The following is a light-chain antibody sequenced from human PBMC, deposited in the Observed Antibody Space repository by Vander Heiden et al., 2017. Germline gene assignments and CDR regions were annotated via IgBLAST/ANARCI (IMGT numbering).Light chain of an antibody. CDR3: QQLKSYPLT. J-gene: IGKJ4*01. V-gene: IGKV1-9*01. CDR1: HAISSD. CDR2: DSS. Sequence: IQLTQSPSSLFAPVGDRVTFTCRASHAISSDLAWYQQKPGKAPKLLIYDSSTLQSGVPSRFNGSGSGTDCTLTIGSLQPEDFATYCCQQLKSYPLTFGGGTKVEI.